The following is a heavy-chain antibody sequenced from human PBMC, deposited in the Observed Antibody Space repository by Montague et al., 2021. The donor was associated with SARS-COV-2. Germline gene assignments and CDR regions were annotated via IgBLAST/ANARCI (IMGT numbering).Heavy chain of an antibody. J-gene: IGHJ4*02. CDR2: IDQHGSEK. Sequence: SRSLSFSASGFTFSSYWMSWVRQAPGKGLEWVANIDQHGSEKYYVDSVNGRFTISRDNARNSLYLQMNSLRVDDTAVYYCAISTTAATGAVGYWGQGTLVIVSS. CDR1: GFTFSSYW. V-gene: IGHV3-7*01. D-gene: IGHD2-2*01. CDR3: AISTTAATGAVGY.